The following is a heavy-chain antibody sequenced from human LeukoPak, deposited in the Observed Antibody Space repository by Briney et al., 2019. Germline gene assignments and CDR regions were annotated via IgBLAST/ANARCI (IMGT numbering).Heavy chain of an antibody. CDR2: IYYSGST. V-gene: IGHV4-30-4*08. CDR1: GGSISSGDYY. J-gene: IGHJ4*02. CDR3: AIRYCSGGSCYSGGPYLDY. D-gene: IGHD2-15*01. Sequence: PSQTLSLTCTVSGGSISSGDYYWSWIRQPPGKGLEWIGYIYYSGSTYYNPSLKSRVTISVDTSKNQFSLKLSSVTAADTAVYYCAIRYCSGGSCYSGGPYLDYWGQGTLVTVSS.